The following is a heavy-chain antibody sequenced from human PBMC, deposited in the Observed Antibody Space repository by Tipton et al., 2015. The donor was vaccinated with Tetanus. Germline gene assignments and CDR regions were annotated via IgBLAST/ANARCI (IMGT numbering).Heavy chain of an antibody. D-gene: IGHD3-22*01. Sequence: GLVKPSETLSLTCAVDGGSLNNYYWAWFRQPPGKGLEWIGEIDHSGNTRYNPSLKSRLTISVDTSKDQFSLKLSSVVAADTAVYYCARLSSSANDAHGFDIWGQGTMVTVSS. CDR3: ARLSSSANDAHGFDI. CDR1: GGSLNNYY. CDR2: IDHSGNT. J-gene: IGHJ3*02. V-gene: IGHV4-34*01.